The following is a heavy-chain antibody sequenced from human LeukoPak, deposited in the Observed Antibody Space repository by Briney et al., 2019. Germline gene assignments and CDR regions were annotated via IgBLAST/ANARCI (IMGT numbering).Heavy chain of an antibody. CDR1: GYTFTGYY. V-gene: IGHV1-24*01. CDR2: FDPEDGET. J-gene: IGHJ4*02. Sequence: ASVKVSCKASGYTFTGYYMHWVRQAPGKGLEWMGGFDPEDGETIYAQKFQGRVTMTEDTSTDTVYMELSSLRSEDTAVYYCATVERYGGFDYWGQGTLVTVSS. D-gene: IGHD3-10*01. CDR3: ATVERYGGFDY.